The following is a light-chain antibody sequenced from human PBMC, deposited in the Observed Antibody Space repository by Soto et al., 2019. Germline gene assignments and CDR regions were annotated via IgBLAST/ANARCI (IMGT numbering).Light chain of an antibody. CDR3: QQYNNWPFT. CDR1: QSVSSN. J-gene: IGKJ3*01. V-gene: IGKV3-15*01. Sequence: EIVMTQSPVTLSVSPGERATLSCRASQSVSSNLAWYQQKPGQAPRLLIYGASTRATGIPARFSGRGSGTEFTLTISSLQSEDFAVYYCQQYNNWPFTFGPGPKVDIK. CDR2: GAS.